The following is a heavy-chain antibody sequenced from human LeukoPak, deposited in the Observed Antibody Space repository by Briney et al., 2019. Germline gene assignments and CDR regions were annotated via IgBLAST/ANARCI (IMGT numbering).Heavy chain of an antibody. J-gene: IGHJ5*02. V-gene: IGHV3-23*01. Sequence: QPGGSLRLSCEASGFTFSSYAMSWVRQAPGKGLEWVSAISGSGGSTYYADSVKGRFTISRDNSKNTLYLQMNSLRAEDTAVYYCVPYCSSTSCYTGPWGQGTLVAVSS. CDR1: GFTFSSYA. D-gene: IGHD2-2*02. CDR2: ISGSGGST. CDR3: VPYCSSTSCYTGP.